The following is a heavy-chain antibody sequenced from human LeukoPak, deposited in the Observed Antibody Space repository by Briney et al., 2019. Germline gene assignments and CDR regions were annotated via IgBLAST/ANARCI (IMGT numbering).Heavy chain of an antibody. J-gene: IGHJ5*02. Sequence: SVKVSCKASGGTFSSYAISWVRQAPGQGLEWMGGIIPIFGTANYAQKFQGRVTITADESTSTAYMELSSLRSEDTAVYYCARAIHSTGRGAWFDPWGQGTLVTVSS. CDR1: GGTFSSYA. CDR2: IIPIFGTA. V-gene: IGHV1-69*13. CDR3: ARAIHSTGRGAWFDP. D-gene: IGHD6-13*01.